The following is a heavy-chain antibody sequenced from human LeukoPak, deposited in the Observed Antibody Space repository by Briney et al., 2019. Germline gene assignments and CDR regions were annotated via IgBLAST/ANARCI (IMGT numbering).Heavy chain of an antibody. J-gene: IGHJ4*02. Sequence: SQTLSLTCAVYGGSISSGGYSWSWIQQPPGKGLEWIGYIYYSGSTYYSPSLKSRVTISVDTSKNQFSLKLSSVTAADTAVYYCARGLWFGDENPPYFDYWGQGILVTVSS. D-gene: IGHD3-10*01. CDR3: ARGLWFGDENPPYFDY. V-gene: IGHV4-30-4*07. CDR1: GGSISSGGYS. CDR2: IYYSGST.